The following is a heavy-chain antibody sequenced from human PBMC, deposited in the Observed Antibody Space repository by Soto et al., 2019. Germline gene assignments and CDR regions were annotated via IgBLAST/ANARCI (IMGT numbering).Heavy chain of an antibody. D-gene: IGHD4-4*01. J-gene: IGHJ4*02. V-gene: IGHV1-69*01. CDR1: GGTSSSYA. CDR2: IIPILDTT. Sequence: QVQVVQSGAEVKKPGSSVRVSCKASGGTSSSYAITWMRQAPGQGLEWMGGIIPILDTTDYAQKFQGRVTFTADESTSTVYKELSCLTLEDTAVYYCASVGTTVNRRFDFWGQGTLVTVSS. CDR3: ASVGTTVNRRFDF.